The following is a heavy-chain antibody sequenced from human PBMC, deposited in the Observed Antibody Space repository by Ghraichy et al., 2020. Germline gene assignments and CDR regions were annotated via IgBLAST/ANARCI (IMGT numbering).Heavy chain of an antibody. J-gene: IGHJ3*01. Sequence: GESLNISCAASGFTFNTYAMKWVRQAPGKGLEWVSAISASGGAAYYADSVRGRFAVSRDNSKNTLYLQMNSLRVEDTALYSCAKDQLTGWNDDAFDVWGQGTLVTVSS. V-gene: IGHV3-23*01. CDR3: AKDQLTGWNDDAFDV. CDR2: ISASGGAA. CDR1: GFTFNTYA. D-gene: IGHD1-1*01.